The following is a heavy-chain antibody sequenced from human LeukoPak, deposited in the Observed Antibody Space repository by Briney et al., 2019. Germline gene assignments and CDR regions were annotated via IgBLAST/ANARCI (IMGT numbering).Heavy chain of an antibody. V-gene: IGHV3-21*01. J-gene: IGHJ2*01. Sequence: PGGSLRLSCAASGFTFSTYAMTWVRQAPGKGLEWVSSISSSSSYIYYADSVKGRFTISRDNAKNSLYLQMNSLRAEDTAVYYCARAGNYDILTGVYWYFDLWGRGTLVTVSS. CDR3: ARAGNYDILTGVYWYFDL. CDR1: GFTFSTYA. D-gene: IGHD3-9*01. CDR2: ISSSSSYI.